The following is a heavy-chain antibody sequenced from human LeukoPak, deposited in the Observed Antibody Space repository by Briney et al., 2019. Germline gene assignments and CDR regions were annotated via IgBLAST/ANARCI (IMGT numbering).Heavy chain of an antibody. D-gene: IGHD2-2*01. J-gene: IGHJ6*02. V-gene: IGHV1-24*01. CDR2: FDPEDGET. Sequence: GASVKVSCKVSGYTLTELSMHWVRQAPGKGLEWMGGFDPEDGETIYAQKLQGRVTMTEDTSTDTAYMELSSLRSEDTAVYYCATDRCSSTSCYVRGYYYYGMDVWGQGTTVTVSS. CDR3: ATDRCSSTSCYVRGYYYYGMDV. CDR1: GYTLTELS.